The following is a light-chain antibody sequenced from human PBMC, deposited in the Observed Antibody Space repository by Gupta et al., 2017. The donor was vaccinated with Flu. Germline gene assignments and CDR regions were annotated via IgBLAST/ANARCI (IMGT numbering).Light chain of an antibody. V-gene: IGLV6-57*01. CDR1: SGNIASRH. Sequence: ILSQPRSVSDFPGKTVTISCTRSSGNIASRHVHWYQQRPGSSPTVVIYEDNVRPSGVPDRFSGSIDRYSNSASLTISGLEAEDEADYYCQDYREASERSYVFGGGTTVTV. CDR3: QDYREASERSYV. J-gene: IGLJ1*01. CDR2: EDN.